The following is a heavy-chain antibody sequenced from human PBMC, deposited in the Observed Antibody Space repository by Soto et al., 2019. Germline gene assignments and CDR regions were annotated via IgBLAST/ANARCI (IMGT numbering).Heavy chain of an antibody. CDR1: GDTFSRYA. V-gene: IGHV1-69*01. D-gene: IGHD4-4*01. CDR3: FPLQPSTRVGRPGVDV. J-gene: IGHJ6*02. Sequence: QVQVVQSGAEVKKPGSSVKVSCKTSGDTFSRYALSWVRQAPGQGLEWMGGVIPLFRTTNYAQKFQGRLTITADESTNTAFMELINLTSEDTVVYFCFPLQPSTRVGRPGVDVWGQGTSVTVSS. CDR2: VIPLFRTT.